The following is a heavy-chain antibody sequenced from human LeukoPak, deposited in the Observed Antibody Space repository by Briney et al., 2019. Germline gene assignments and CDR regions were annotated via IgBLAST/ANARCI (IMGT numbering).Heavy chain of an antibody. CDR2: ISAYNGNT. CDR1: GYTFTSYG. J-gene: IGHJ6*02. D-gene: IGHD6-19*01. V-gene: IGHV1-18*01. Sequence: ASVKVSCKASGYTFTSYGISWVRQAPGQGLEWMGWISAYNGNTNYAQKLQGRVTMTTDASTSTAYMELRSLRSDDTAVYYCARDGIAVAGTPKAYYYYYGMDVWGQGTTVTVSS. CDR3: ARDGIAVAGTPKAYYYYYGMDV.